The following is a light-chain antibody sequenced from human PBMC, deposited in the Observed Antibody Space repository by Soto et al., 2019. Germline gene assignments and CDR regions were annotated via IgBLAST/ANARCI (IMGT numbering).Light chain of an antibody. V-gene: IGKV3-11*01. CDR2: DAS. CDR1: QRVSSY. J-gene: IGKJ3*01. CDR3: QRGFT. Sequence: EIVLTQSPATLSLSPGQRATLSCRASQRVSSYLAWYQQKPGQAPRLLIYDASNRATGIPARFSGSGSGTDFTRTISSLEPEDFAVYYCQRGFTFGPGTKVDIK.